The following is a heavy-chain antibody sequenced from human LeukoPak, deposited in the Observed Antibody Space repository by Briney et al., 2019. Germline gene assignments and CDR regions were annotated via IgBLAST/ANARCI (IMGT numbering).Heavy chain of an antibody. V-gene: IGHV1-2*02. D-gene: IGHD3-22*01. CDR1: GYTFTGYY. J-gene: IGHJ1*01. Sequence: ASVKVSCKASGYTFTGYYMHWVRQAPGQGLEWMGWTNPNSGGTNYAQKFQGRVTMTRDTSISTAYMELSRLTSDDTAVYYCARGYYDSSGFEYFQDWGQGTLVTVSS. CDR2: TNPNSGGT. CDR3: ARGYYDSSGFEYFQD.